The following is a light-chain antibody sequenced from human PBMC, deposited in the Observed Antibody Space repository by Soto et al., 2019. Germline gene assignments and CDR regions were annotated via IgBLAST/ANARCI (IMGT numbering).Light chain of an antibody. J-gene: IGKJ2*01. CDR3: QQYGSSPYT. CDR2: AAS. Sequence: EIVLTQSPGTLSLSPGERATLSCRASQTVSSIYLAWYQQKPGQAPRLLIYAASSRATGIPDRFSGSGSGTDVTLTISRLEPEDFAVYYCQQYGSSPYTFGQGTKLEIK. V-gene: IGKV3-20*01. CDR1: QTVSSIY.